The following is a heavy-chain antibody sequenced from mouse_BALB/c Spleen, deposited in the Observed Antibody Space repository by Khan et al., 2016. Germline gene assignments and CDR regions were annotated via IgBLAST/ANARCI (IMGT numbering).Heavy chain of an antibody. J-gene: IGHJ2*01. D-gene: IGHD2-12*01. CDR2: IDPENGDT. CDR3: NSYTYEGYFDI. CDR1: GFNIKDYY. V-gene: IGHV14-4*02. Sequence: VQLQQSGAELVRSGASVKLSCTASGFNIKDYYMHWVKQRPEQGLEWIGWIDPENGDTEYAPKFQGKATMTADTSSNTAYLQFSSLPSGDTAVYYCNSYTYEGYFDILGQGTTLTGSS.